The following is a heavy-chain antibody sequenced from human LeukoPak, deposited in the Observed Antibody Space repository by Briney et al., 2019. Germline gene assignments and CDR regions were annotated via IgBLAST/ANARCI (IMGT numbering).Heavy chain of an antibody. CDR1: GLTFSSYG. V-gene: IGHV3-30*03. Sequence: GGSLRLSCAASGLTFSSYGMHWFRQAPAKGLEWVAVISYDGSNKYYADSVKGRFTISRDNSKNTLYLQMNSLRAEDTAVYYCARDQPTVTTQFDPWGQGTLVTVSS. CDR3: ARDQPTVTTQFDP. D-gene: IGHD4-17*01. J-gene: IGHJ5*02. CDR2: ISYDGSNK.